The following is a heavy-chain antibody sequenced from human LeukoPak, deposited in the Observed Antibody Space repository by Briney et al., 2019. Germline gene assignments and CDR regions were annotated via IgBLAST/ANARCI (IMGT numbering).Heavy chain of an antibody. CDR2: IYHSGST. J-gene: IGHJ4*02. Sequence: KTSETLSLTCTVFGYSISSSYYWGWIRQPPGKGLEWIGSIYHSGSTYYNPSLKSRVTISVDTSKNQFSLKLSSVTAADTAVYYCARHGSGYSPFGVWGQGTLVTVSS. D-gene: IGHD3-22*01. CDR3: ARHGSGYSPFGV. V-gene: IGHV4-38-2*02. CDR1: GYSISSSYY.